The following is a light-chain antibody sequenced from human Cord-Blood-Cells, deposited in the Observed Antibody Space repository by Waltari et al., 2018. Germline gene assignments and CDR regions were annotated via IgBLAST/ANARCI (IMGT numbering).Light chain of an antibody. CDR3: AAWDDSLSGWV. CDR1: SSNIGSNY. CDR2: RNN. V-gene: IGLV1-47*01. Sequence: QSVLTQPPSASGTPGQRVTISCSGSSSNIGSNYVYWYQQLPGTAPKPRTYRNNQRPSGVPDRFSGSKSGTSASLAISGLRSEDEADYYCAAWDDSLSGWVFGGGTKLTVL. J-gene: IGLJ3*02.